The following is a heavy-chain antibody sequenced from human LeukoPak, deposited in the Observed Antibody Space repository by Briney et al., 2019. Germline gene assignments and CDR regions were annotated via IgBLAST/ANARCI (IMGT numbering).Heavy chain of an antibody. CDR1: GGSFSGYY. D-gene: IGHD2-15*01. CDR2: INHSGST. CDR3: ARRYCSGGSCYSQGYFDY. J-gene: IGHJ4*02. Sequence: SETLSLTCAVYGGSFSGYYWSWIRQPPGKGLEWIGEINHSGSTNYNPSLKSRVTLSVDTSKNQFSLKLSSVTAADTAVYYCARRYCSGGSCYSQGYFDYWGQGTLVTVSS. V-gene: IGHV4-34*01.